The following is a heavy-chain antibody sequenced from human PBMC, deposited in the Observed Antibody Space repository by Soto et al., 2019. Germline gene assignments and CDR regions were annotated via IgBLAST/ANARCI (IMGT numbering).Heavy chain of an antibody. CDR3: AKDRGYCSSTSCYFWAPQPPIFDY. J-gene: IGHJ4*02. CDR1: GFTFSSYG. D-gene: IGHD2-2*01. CDR2: ISYDGSNK. Sequence: GGSLRLSCAASGFTFSSYGMHWVRQAPGKGLEWVAVISYDGSNKYYADSVKGRFTISRDNSKNTLYLQMNSLRAEDTAVYYCAKDRGYCSSTSCYFWAPQPPIFDYWGQGTLVTAPQ. V-gene: IGHV3-30*18.